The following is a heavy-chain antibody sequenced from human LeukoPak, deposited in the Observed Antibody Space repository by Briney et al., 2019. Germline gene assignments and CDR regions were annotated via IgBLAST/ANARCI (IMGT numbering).Heavy chain of an antibody. J-gene: IGHJ6*03. CDR3: TRVLQHYYYYYMDV. D-gene: IGHD4-11*01. V-gene: IGHV3-49*03. CDR2: IRSKAYGGTT. Sequence: PGRPLRLSCTASGFTFGDYAMSWFRQAPGKGLEWVGFIRSKAYGGTTEYAASVKGRFTISRDDSKSIAYLQMNSLKTEDTAVYYCTRVLQHYYYYYMDVWGKGTTVTVSS. CDR1: GFTFGDYA.